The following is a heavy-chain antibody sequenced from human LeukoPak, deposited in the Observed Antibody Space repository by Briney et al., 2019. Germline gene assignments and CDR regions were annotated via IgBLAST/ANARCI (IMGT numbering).Heavy chain of an antibody. D-gene: IGHD6-13*01. V-gene: IGHV4-59*01. CDR1: GASMRRYY. CDR3: ARDPLYSSSWFTYYYYGMDV. CDR2: IYYDGST. J-gene: IGHJ6*02. Sequence: SETLSLTCSVSGASMRRYYWSWIRQPPGKGLEWIGYIYYDGSTTYNPSLKSRVTISVDTSKNQFSLKLTSVTAEDTAVYYCARDPLYSSSWFTYYYYGMDVWGQGTTVTVSS.